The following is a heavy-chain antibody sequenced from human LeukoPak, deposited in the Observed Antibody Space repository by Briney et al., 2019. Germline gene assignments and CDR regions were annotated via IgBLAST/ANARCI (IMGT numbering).Heavy chain of an antibody. D-gene: IGHD1-14*01. J-gene: IGHJ4*02. Sequence: PGGSLRLSCAASGFAFSNYAMTWVRQAPGKGLEWVSVISGRGGSTYYVDSVKGRFTISRDNSKNTLYLQLNSLRAEDTAVYYCAKARIPAGNHFDYWGQGTLVTVS. CDR2: ISGRGGST. V-gene: IGHV3-23*01. CDR1: GFAFSNYA. CDR3: AKARIPAGNHFDY.